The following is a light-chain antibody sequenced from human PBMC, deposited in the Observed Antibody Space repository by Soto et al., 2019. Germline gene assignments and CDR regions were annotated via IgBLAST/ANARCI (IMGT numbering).Light chain of an antibody. CDR3: EPYTNYHPK. Sequence: DIQMTQSPSSLSASVGDRVTITCRASQGISSWVAWYQQKPEKDPKSLIYAASSLQSGVPSRFSGSGSRTDFTLTISSLQPEACANYYCEPYTNYHPKFGQGTTVEIK. CDR2: AAS. J-gene: IGKJ1*01. CDR1: QGISSW. V-gene: IGKV1D-16*01.